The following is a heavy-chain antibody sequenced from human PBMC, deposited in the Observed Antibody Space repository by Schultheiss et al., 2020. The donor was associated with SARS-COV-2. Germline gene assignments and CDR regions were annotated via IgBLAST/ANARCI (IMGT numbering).Heavy chain of an antibody. CDR3: TIFGVVIIDYYMDV. V-gene: IGHV3-23*01. Sequence: GGSLRLSCAASGFTFSSYAMHWVRQAPGKGLEWVSAISGSGGSTYYADSVKDRFAVSRDNSKNTLSVQLNSLRAEDTAVYYCTIFGVVIIDYYMDVWGKGTTVTVSS. J-gene: IGHJ6*03. D-gene: IGHD3-3*01. CDR1: GFTFSSYA. CDR2: ISGSGGST.